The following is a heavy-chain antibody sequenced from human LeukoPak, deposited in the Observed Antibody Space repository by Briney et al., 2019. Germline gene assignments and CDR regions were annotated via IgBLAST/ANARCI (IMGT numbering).Heavy chain of an antibody. J-gene: IGHJ5*02. V-gene: IGHV3-53*01. D-gene: IGHD5-12*01. CDR2: IYADGGGGGT. Sequence: QPGGSLTLSCAVSGVTVSTNYMGWVRQAPGKGLEWVSVIYADGGGGGTYHADSVKGRFTISRDNSRNTLYLQMSNLRADDTAMYYCSRDRSRGYSFTWGQGTLVTVS. CDR1: GVTVSTNY. CDR3: SRDRSRGYSFT.